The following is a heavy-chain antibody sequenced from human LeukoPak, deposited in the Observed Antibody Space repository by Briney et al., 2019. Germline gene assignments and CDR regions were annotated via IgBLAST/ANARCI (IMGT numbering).Heavy chain of an antibody. Sequence: ASVKVSCKASGYTFTGYYMHWVRQAPGQGFEWMGWINPNSGGTNYAQKFQGRVTMTRDTSISTAYMELSRLRSDDTAVYYCARIFYHDSSGYQLDAFDIWGQGTMVTVSS. CDR1: GYTFTGYY. J-gene: IGHJ3*02. V-gene: IGHV1-2*02. CDR3: ARIFYHDSSGYQLDAFDI. D-gene: IGHD3-22*01. CDR2: INPNSGGT.